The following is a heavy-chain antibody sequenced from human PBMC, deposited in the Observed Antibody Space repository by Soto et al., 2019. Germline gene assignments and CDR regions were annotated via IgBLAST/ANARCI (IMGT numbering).Heavy chain of an antibody. J-gene: IGHJ6*02. Sequence: VQLVESGGGVVQPGRSLRLSCAASGFTFSSYGMHWVRQAPGKGLEWVAVISYDGSNKYYADSVKGRFSISRDRSKNTLYLQMNSLRAEDTAVYYCAKVTFNAEWFGELHQLGRNYCIDVCGQRATVTVSS. D-gene: IGHD3-10*01. CDR1: GFTFSSYG. CDR2: ISYDGSNK. CDR3: AKVTFNAEWFGELHQLGRNYCIDV. V-gene: IGHV3-30*18.